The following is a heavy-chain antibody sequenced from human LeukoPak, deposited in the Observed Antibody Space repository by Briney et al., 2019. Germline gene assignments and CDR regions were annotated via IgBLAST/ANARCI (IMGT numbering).Heavy chain of an antibody. J-gene: IGHJ5*02. D-gene: IGHD3-22*01. CDR2: FDPEDGET. Sequence: GPVKVSCKVSGYTLTELSMHWVRQAPGKGLEWMGGFDPEDGETIYAQKFQGRVTMTEDTSTDTAYMELSSLRSEDTAVYYCATDRDYYDSSGYYYGYWFDPWGQGTLVTVSS. CDR3: ATDRDYYDSSGYYYGYWFDP. CDR1: GYTLTELS. V-gene: IGHV1-24*01.